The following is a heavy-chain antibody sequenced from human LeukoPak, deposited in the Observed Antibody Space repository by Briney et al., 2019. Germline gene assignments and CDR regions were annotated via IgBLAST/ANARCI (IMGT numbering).Heavy chain of an antibody. J-gene: IGHJ4*02. CDR2: MNPNSGNT. CDR1: GYTFTSYD. Sequence: GASVKLSCKASGYTFTSYDINWVRQATGQGLEWMGWMNPNSGNTGYAQKFQGRVTMTRNTSISTAYMELSSLRSEDTAVYYCARVSSSGWYVDDYWGQGTLVTVSS. V-gene: IGHV1-8*01. CDR3: ARVSSSGWYVDDY. D-gene: IGHD6-19*01.